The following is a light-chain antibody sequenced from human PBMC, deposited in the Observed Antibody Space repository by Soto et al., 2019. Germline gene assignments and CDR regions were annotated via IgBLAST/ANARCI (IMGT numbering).Light chain of an antibody. CDR3: SSFRSGSVFL. V-gene: IGLV2-14*01. Sequence: QSVLTQPASVSGSPGQSITISCTGTSSDVGGYNYVSWYQQHPGKAPTLLIYGVSYRPSGVSARFSGSKFQNTASLTISGLQPEDEADYYCSSFRSGSVFLFGGGTKLTVL. CDR2: GVS. CDR1: SSDVGGYNY. J-gene: IGLJ3*02.